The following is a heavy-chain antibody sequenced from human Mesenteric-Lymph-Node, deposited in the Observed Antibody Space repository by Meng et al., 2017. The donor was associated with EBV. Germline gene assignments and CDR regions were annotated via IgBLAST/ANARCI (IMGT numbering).Heavy chain of an antibody. V-gene: IGHV4-61*01. J-gene: IGHJ5*02. Sequence: QGHPQAAGPVLVRPTETLAPACTVAGGSGSGSTSWWTWIRQPPGKGLEWIGYIYYSGRTNYSPSPKRRVNISVDTSKNQFSLKLTSVTAADTALYDCATGGILGGFGTWGQGALVTVSS. CDR2: IYYSGRT. CDR3: ATGGILGGFGT. D-gene: IGHD3-16*01. CDR1: GGSGSGSTSW.